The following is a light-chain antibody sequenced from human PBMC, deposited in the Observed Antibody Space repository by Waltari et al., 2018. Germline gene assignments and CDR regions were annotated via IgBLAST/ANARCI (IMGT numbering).Light chain of an antibody. CDR2: WAS. CDR1: QSLLYTSNYKNY. Sequence: DFVMTQSPDSLAVSLGERATINCKYSQSLLYTSNYKNYLAWYQQKPVPPPKLLIYWASTREAVLPDRFSGSGSGTDFTLTISSLQAEDVAVYYCQQYYSRHSYTFGQGTKLEIK. V-gene: IGKV4-1*01. CDR3: QQYYSRHSYT. J-gene: IGKJ2*01.